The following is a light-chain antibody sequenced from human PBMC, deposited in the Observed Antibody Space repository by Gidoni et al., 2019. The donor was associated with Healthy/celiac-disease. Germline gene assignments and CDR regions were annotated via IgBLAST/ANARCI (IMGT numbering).Light chain of an antibody. J-gene: IGLJ2*01. CDR2: DNN. Sequence: QSVFTQTHSVAAAPVHKVTISCSGNSSNMGNNYVSLYQHLPGTATKLLIYDNNKRPLGIPARFSCSKCGTSATMGSSGLQTGDEADYYCGTWDSSLSVVVFGGGPKLTVL. CDR3: GTWDSSLSVVV. CDR1: SSNMGNNY. V-gene: IGLV1-51*01.